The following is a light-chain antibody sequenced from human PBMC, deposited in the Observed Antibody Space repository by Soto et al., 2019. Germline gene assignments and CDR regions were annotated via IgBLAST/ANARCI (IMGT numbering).Light chain of an antibody. CDR1: SSDIGAYNY. Sequence: QSVLTQPPSASGSPGQSVTISCTGTSSDIGAYNYVSWYQQYPGKAPKLIIYEVSQRPSGVPDRFSGSKSGNTASLTISGLQVEDEGEYYCSSYRSSSTPVVFGGGTQLTVL. CDR3: SSYRSSSTPVV. V-gene: IGLV2-8*01. CDR2: EVS. J-gene: IGLJ2*01.